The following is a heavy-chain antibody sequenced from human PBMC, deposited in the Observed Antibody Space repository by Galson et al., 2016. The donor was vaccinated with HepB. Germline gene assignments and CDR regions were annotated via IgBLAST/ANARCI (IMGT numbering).Heavy chain of an antibody. CDR2: IKQDGSEK. D-gene: IGHD3-3*01. CDR3: ARDRDFPDGHPDPFDC. V-gene: IGHV3-7*03. CDR1: GFTFSSFW. Sequence: SLRLSCAASGFTFSSFWMSWVRQAPGKGLEWVASIKQDGSEKHYADSVKGLFTISRDNANHSVYLQLNSLQAEDTAVYYCARDRDFPDGHPDPFDCWGQGTVVTVS. J-gene: IGHJ4*02.